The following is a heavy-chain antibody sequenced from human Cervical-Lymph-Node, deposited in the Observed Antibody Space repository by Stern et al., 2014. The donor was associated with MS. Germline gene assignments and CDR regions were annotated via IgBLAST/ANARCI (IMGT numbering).Heavy chain of an antibody. J-gene: IGHJ3*02. CDR2: IKPRDGDA. D-gene: IGHD5-18*01. CDR1: GYTFTSHY. CDR3: ARVFVDRTMINGAFDI. V-gene: IGHV1-46*01. Sequence: QVQLVQSGAEVKKPGASVKVSCKASGYTFTSHYIHWVRQAPGPGLEWMGMIKPRDGDATYAQTFQGRVILTRDTSTSTLYMEVTSLRSEDTAVYYCARVFVDRTMINGAFDIWGQGTVVTVSS.